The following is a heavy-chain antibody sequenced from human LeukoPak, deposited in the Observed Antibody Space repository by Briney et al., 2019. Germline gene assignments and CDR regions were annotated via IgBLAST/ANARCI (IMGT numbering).Heavy chain of an antibody. V-gene: IGHV3-30*04. D-gene: IGHD6-13*01. Sequence: GGSLRLSCAASGSTFSSYAMHWVRQAPGKGLEWVAVISYDGSNKYYADSVKGRFTISRDNSKNTLYLQMNSLRAEDTAVYYCARDSPYSQQQLAYYFDYWGQGTLVTVSS. CDR1: GSTFSSYA. CDR2: ISYDGSNK. J-gene: IGHJ4*02. CDR3: ARDSPYSQQQLAYYFDY.